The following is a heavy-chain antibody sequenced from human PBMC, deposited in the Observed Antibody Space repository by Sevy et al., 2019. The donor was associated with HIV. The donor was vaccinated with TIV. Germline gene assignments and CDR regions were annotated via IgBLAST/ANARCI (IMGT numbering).Heavy chain of an antibody. CDR3: ARDAEYSTGWYAGY. Sequence: GGSLRLSCAASGFSISPYAFHWVRQAPGKGLEWVALMSYDGSTRYYADSAKGRFAISKDKYKNTLYLQMNSLRIEDTAIYYCARDAEYSTGWYAGYWGPGTLVTVSS. CDR2: MSYDGSTR. CDR1: GFSISPYA. V-gene: IGHV3-30*09. D-gene: IGHD6-19*01. J-gene: IGHJ4*02.